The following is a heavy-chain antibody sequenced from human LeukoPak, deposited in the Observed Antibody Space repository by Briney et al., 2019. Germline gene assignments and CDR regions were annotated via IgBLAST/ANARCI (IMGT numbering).Heavy chain of an antibody. J-gene: IGHJ4*02. Sequence: GGSLRLSCAASGFTFSSYWMHWVRQAPGKGLVWVSRINSDGSTTSYADSVKGRFTISRDNAKNTVYLQMNSLRVEDTAVYYCARDPFYGDADFDHWGQGTLVTVSS. D-gene: IGHD4-17*01. CDR1: GFTFSSYW. CDR3: ARDPFYGDADFDH. CDR2: INSDGSTT. V-gene: IGHV3-74*01.